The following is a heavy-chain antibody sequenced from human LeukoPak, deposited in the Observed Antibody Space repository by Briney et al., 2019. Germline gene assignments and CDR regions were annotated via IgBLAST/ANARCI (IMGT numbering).Heavy chain of an antibody. Sequence: GGSLRLSCAASGFTFSSYGMHWVRQAPGKGLEWVAFIRYDGSNKYYADSVKGRFTISRDNSKNTLYLQMNSLRAEDTAVYYCAKAQPSSWYGLSDYWGQGTLVTVSS. D-gene: IGHD6-13*01. J-gene: IGHJ4*02. CDR1: GFTFSSYG. CDR2: IRYDGSNK. CDR3: AKAQPSSWYGLSDY. V-gene: IGHV3-30*02.